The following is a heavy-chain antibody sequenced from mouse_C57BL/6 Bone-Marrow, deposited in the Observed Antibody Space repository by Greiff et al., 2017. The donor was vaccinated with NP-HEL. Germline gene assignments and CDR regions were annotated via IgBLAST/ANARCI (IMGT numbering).Heavy chain of an antibody. CDR2: IDPENGDT. Sequence: EVQLQQSGAELVRPGASVKLSCTASGFNIKDDYMHWVKQRPEQGLEWIGWIDPENGDTEYASKFQGKATITADTSSNTAYLQLSSLTSEDTAVYYRTTAGGGYGPFYFDYWGQGTTLTVSS. CDR1: GFNIKDDY. CDR3: TTAGGGYGPFYFDY. J-gene: IGHJ2*01. D-gene: IGHD1-1*01. V-gene: IGHV14-4*01.